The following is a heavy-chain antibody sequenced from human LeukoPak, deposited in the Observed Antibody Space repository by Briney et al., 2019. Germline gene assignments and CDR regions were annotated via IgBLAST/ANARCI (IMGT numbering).Heavy chain of an antibody. CDR1: GFTFSSYA. D-gene: IGHD3-10*01. Sequence: GGSLRLSCAASGFTFSSYAMSWVRQVPGKGLEWVSVISGSGDNPYYADSVKGRFTISRDNSKNMLYLQMNSLRAEDTAVYYCAKGMVRGVNIYPNWFDPWGQGTLVTVSS. V-gene: IGHV3-23*01. CDR3: AKGMVRGVNIYPNWFDP. J-gene: IGHJ5*02. CDR2: ISGSGDNP.